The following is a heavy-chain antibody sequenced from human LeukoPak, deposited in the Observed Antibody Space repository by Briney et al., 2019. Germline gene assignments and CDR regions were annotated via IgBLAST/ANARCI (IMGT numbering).Heavy chain of an antibody. D-gene: IGHD6-6*01. V-gene: IGHV3-74*01. Sequence: PVGSLRLSCAASGFTFSSYWMHWVRQAPGKGLVWVSRINSDGSSTSYADSVKGRFTISRDNAKNTLYLQMNSLRAEDTAVYYCARGWGYSSSSRSPSMYDPWGQGTLVTVSS. CDR1: GFTFSSYW. CDR3: ARGWGYSSSSRSPSMYDP. CDR2: INSDGSST. J-gene: IGHJ5*02.